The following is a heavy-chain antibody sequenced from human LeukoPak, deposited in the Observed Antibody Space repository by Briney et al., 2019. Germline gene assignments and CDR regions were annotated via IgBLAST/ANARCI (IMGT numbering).Heavy chain of an antibody. CDR3: ARSGYYYDSSGSSS. CDR1: GFSVSSNY. CDR2: ISGVGST. D-gene: IGHD3-22*01. J-gene: IGHJ5*02. V-gene: IGHV3-66*01. Sequence: GGSLRLSCAASGFSVSSNYMGWVRQAPGKGLEWVSSISGVGSTSYADSVKGRFTISRDNSRSTLYLQMDSLRPEDTALYYCARSGYYYDSSGSSSWGQGTLVTVSS.